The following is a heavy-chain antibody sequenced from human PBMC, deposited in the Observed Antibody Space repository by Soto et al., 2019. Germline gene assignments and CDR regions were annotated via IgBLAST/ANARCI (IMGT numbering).Heavy chain of an antibody. CDR3: AREWSGGSGTKRNYYYYYGMDV. CDR2: ISAYNGNT. CDR1: GYTFTSYG. D-gene: IGHD3-10*01. V-gene: IGHV1-18*04. J-gene: IGHJ6*02. Sequence: GASVKVSCKASGYTFTSYGISWVRQAPGQGLEWMGWISAYNGNTNYAQKLQGRVTMTTDTSTSTAYMELRSLRSDDTAVYYCAREWSGGSGTKRNYYYYYGMDVWGQGTTVTVSS.